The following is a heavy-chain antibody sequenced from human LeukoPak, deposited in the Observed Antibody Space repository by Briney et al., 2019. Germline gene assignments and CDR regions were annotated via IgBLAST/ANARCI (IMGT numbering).Heavy chain of an antibody. Sequence: SETLSLTCTVSGGSISSSTYYWGWIRQPPGKGLEWFGSIYYSGSTYNNLSLKSRVTIFVDTSKNQFSLKLSSVTATDTAVYYCARTYGDYDDAFDVWGQGTMVTVSS. CDR2: IYYSGST. V-gene: IGHV4-39*01. CDR3: ARTYGDYDDAFDV. D-gene: IGHD4-17*01. CDR1: GGSISSSTYY. J-gene: IGHJ3*01.